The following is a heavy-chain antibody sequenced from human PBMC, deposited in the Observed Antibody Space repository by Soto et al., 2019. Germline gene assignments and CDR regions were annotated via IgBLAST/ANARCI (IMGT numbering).Heavy chain of an antibody. D-gene: IGHD3-10*01. Sequence: QVQLVQSGAEVKKPGASVKVSCKASGYTFTSYGISWVRQAPGQGLEWMGWISAYNGNTNYAQKLLGRVTMTTDTSTSPDYMELRSMRSDDTAVYYCSSNYLYYYGSGNTNYYGMDVWGQGTTVTVSS. CDR2: ISAYNGNT. V-gene: IGHV1-18*01. CDR3: SSNYLYYYGSGNTNYYGMDV. J-gene: IGHJ6*02. CDR1: GYTFTSYG.